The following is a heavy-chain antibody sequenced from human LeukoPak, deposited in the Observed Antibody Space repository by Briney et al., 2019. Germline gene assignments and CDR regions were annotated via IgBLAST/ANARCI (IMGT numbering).Heavy chain of an antibody. CDR1: GGSINNYF. D-gene: IGHD3-10*01. J-gene: IGHJ5*02. CDR3: ARHEWLLWFGEPNWFDP. CDR2: IYYSDST. V-gene: IGHV4-59*08. Sequence: SETLSLTCTVSGGSINNYFWSWIRQPPGKGLECIGYIYYSDSTNYNPSLKSRVTVSVDTSKNQFSLKLSSVTAADTAVYYCARHEWLLWFGEPNWFDPWGQGTLVTVSS.